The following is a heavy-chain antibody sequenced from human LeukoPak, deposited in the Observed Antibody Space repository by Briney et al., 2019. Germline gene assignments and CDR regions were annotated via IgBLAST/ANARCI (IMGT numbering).Heavy chain of an antibody. Sequence: GGSLRLSCAASGFTFSSYWMSWVRQAPGNGLEWVANIKQDGSEKYYVDSVKGRFTISRDNAKNSLYLQMNSLRAEDTAVYYCARDGLSIPYYYDSSGYSPFDYWGQGTLVTVSS. D-gene: IGHD3-22*01. V-gene: IGHV3-7*01. J-gene: IGHJ4*02. CDR3: ARDGLSIPYYYDSSGYSPFDY. CDR1: GFTFSSYW. CDR2: IKQDGSEK.